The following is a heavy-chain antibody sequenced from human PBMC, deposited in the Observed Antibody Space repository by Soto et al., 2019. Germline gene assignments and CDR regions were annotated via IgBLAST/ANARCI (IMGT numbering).Heavy chain of an antibody. J-gene: IGHJ2*01. Sequence: SETLSLTCTVSGGSIGSYFWGWVRQPPGKGLEWIGHIHSSWSTYSKSSLKSRVTISIDTSKNQFSLKLSSVTAADTAVYYCARAPSGYSWDLYLDLWGRGTLVTVSS. V-gene: IGHV4-59*12. CDR1: GGSIGSYF. CDR2: IHSSWST. D-gene: IGHD3-22*01. CDR3: ARAPSGYSWDLYLDL.